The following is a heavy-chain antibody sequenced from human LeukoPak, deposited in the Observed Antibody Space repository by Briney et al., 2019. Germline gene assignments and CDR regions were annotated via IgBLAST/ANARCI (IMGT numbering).Heavy chain of an antibody. D-gene: IGHD1-26*01. J-gene: IGHJ4*02. CDR1: GFTVSSNY. Sequence: GGSLRLSCAASGFTVSSNYMSWVRQAPGKGLEWVSVIYSGGSTYYADSVKGRFTISRDNSKNTLYLQMNSLRAEDTAVYYCAREGAMGATYVGVLRWGQGTLVTVSS. V-gene: IGHV3-53*01. CDR3: AREGAMGATYVGVLR. CDR2: IYSGGST.